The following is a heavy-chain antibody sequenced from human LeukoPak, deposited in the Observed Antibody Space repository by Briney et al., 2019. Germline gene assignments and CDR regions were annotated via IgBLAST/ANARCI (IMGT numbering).Heavy chain of an antibody. Sequence: GGSLRLSCAASGFTFSTYAMSWIRQAPGKGLEWVSVISGSGGSTNYADSVKGRFTISRDNSKNTLYLQMNSLRAEDTAVYYCAKDYYYDSSGYSREVSFDYWGQGTLVTVSS. CDR1: GFTFSTYA. CDR2: ISGSGGST. V-gene: IGHV3-23*01. J-gene: IGHJ4*02. CDR3: AKDYYYDSSGYSREVSFDY. D-gene: IGHD3-22*01.